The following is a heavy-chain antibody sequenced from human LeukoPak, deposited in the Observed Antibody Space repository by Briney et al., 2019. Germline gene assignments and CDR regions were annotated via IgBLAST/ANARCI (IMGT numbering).Heavy chain of an antibody. D-gene: IGHD1-1*01. CDR1: GGSIGIYY. CDR2: MYYGGKG. CDR3: ATWTSGDAFDV. V-gene: IGHV4-59*08. J-gene: IGHJ3*01. Sequence: KPSETLSLTCTVSGGSIGIYYWSWIRQAPGKGLEWIGFMYYGGKGNANSSLKSRVTISVDTSTNQLSLRLDSVIASDTAVYYCATWTSGDAFDVWGPGTMVTVSS.